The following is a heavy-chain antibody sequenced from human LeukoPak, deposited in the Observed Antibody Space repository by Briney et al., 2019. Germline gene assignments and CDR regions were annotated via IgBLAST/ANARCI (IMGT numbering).Heavy chain of an antibody. V-gene: IGHV3-21*01. Sequence: GGSLRLSCAASGFTFSSYSMNWVRQAPGKGLEWVSSISSSSSYIYYADSVKGRFTISRDNAKNSLYLQMNSLRAEDTAVYYCARGPPSYYYDSSGPNWYYFDYWGQGTLVTVSS. CDR1: GFTFSSYS. CDR3: ARGPPSYYYDSSGPNWYYFDY. CDR2: ISSSSSYI. J-gene: IGHJ4*02. D-gene: IGHD3-22*01.